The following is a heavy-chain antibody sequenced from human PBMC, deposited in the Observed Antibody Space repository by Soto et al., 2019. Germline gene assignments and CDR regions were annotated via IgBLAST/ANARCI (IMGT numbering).Heavy chain of an antibody. J-gene: IGHJ2*01. Sequence: QVQLVQSGAEVKKPGSSVKVSCKASGGTFSSYAISWVRQAPGQALEWMGGIIPIFGTANYAQKFQGRVTITADKSTSTAYMELSSLRSEDTAVYYCARAVVVTAITYWYFDLWGRGTLVTVSS. CDR3: ARAVVVTAITYWYFDL. CDR1: GGTFSSYA. V-gene: IGHV1-69*06. CDR2: IIPIFGTA. D-gene: IGHD2-21*02.